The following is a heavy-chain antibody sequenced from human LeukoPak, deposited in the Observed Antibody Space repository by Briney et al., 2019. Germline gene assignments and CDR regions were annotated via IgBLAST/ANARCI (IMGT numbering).Heavy chain of an antibody. CDR2: IGSIGTTI. D-gene: IGHD3-10*01. CDR3: ARALWLGEGFFDY. V-gene: IGHV3-11*04. Sequence: GGSLRLSCAASGFTFSDYYMTWIRQAPGKGLEWVSHIGSIGTTIYYADSMKGRFTISRDNAKNSLYLQMNSLRAEDTAIYYCARALWLGEGFFDYWGQGTLVTVSS. J-gene: IGHJ4*02. CDR1: GFTFSDYY.